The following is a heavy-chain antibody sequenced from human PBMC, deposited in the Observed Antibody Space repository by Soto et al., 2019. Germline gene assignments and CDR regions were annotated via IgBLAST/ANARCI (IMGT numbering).Heavy chain of an antibody. Sequence: QVQLQESGPGLVKPSQTLSLTCTVSGGSISSGGYYWSWIRQHPGKGLGWIGYIFYSGSTHYNPSLKSRVTISVDTSKNQFSLKLSSVTAADTAVYYCAGEVWSGYSSYYYYYGMDVWGQGTTVTVSS. CDR1: GGSISSGGYY. CDR2: IFYSGST. J-gene: IGHJ6*02. CDR3: AGEVWSGYSSYYYYYGMDV. V-gene: IGHV4-31*03. D-gene: IGHD3-3*01.